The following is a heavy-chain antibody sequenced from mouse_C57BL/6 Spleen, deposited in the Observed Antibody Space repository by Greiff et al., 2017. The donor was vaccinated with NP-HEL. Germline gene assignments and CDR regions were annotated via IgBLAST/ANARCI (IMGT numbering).Heavy chain of an antibody. J-gene: IGHJ1*03. CDR1: GYTFTSYW. CDR2: INPNSGST. CDR3: ARYTVVARYFDV. D-gene: IGHD1-1*01. V-gene: IGHV1-64*01. Sequence: VQLQQPGAELVKPGASVKLSCKASGYTFTSYWMHWVKQRPGQGLEWIGMINPNSGSTNYNEKFKSKATLTVAKSSSTDYMQLSSLTSEGSAVYYCARYTVVARYFDVWGTGTTVTVSS.